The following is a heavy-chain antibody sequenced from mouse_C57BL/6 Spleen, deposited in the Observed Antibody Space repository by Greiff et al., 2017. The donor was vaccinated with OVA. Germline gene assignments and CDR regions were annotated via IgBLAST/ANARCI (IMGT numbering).Heavy chain of an antibody. D-gene: IGHD1-1*01. CDR1: GFTFSDAW. Sequence: EVTLMESGGGLVQPGGSMKLSCAASGFTFSDAWMDWVRQSPEKGLEWVAEIRNKANNHATYYAESVKGMFTISRDDSKSSVYLQMNSLRAEDTGIYYCTRDTTVVGPFDYWGQGTTLTVSS. CDR2: IRNKANNHAT. V-gene: IGHV6-6*01. CDR3: TRDTTVVGPFDY. J-gene: IGHJ2*01.